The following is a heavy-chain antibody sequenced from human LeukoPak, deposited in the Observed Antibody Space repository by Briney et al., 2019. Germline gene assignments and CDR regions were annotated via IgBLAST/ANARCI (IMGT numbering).Heavy chain of an antibody. D-gene: IGHD6-19*01. Sequence: KPGGSLRLSCAASGFTFSSYSMNWVRQAPGKGLEWVSSISSSSSYIYYADSVKGRFTNSRDDAKNSLYLQMNSLRAEDTAVYYCARDPSVAGLFDYWGQGTLVTVSS. CDR1: GFTFSSYS. V-gene: IGHV3-21*01. CDR2: ISSSSSYI. J-gene: IGHJ4*02. CDR3: ARDPSVAGLFDY.